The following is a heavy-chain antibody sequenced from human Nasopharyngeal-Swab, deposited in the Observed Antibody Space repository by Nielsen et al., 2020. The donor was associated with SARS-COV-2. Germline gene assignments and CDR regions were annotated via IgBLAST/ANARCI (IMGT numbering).Heavy chain of an antibody. Sequence: GSVKAACKGSGYTVQSIDVTRGRQAPGQGLEWMGWISTQTGYTNYAQRFQGRVTMTTDTFTTTAYMELRSLRFDDAAVYSGARGRGPTDYWGQGTLVTVSS. CDR3: ARGRGPTDY. V-gene: IGHV1-18*04. CDR2: ISTQTGYT. CDR1: GYTVQSID. D-gene: IGHD3-10*01. J-gene: IGHJ4*02.